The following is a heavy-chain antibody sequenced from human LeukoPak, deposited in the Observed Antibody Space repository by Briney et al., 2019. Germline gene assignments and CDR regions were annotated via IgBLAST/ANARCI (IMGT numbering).Heavy chain of an antibody. V-gene: IGHV1-18*01. D-gene: IGHD6-13*01. J-gene: IGHJ4*02. CDR1: GYTFTSYG. CDR2: ISGYNGNT. CDR3: ARDSRIAAAGRIVVKPFDY. Sequence: ASVKVSRKASGYTFTSYGITWVRQAPGQGLEWMGWISGYNGNTNYAQKLQGRVTMTTDTSTSTDHMELRSLRSDDTAVYYCARDSRIAAAGRIVVKPFDYWGQGTLVTVSS.